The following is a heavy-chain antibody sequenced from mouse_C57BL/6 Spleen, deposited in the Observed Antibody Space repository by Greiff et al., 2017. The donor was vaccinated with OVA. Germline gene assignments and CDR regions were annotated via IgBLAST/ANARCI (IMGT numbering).Heavy chain of an antibody. CDR1: GYTFTSYW. Sequence: QVQLQQPGAELVKPGASVKLSCKASGYTFTSYWMQWVKQRPGQGLEWIGEIDPSDSYTNYNQKFKGKATLTVDTSSSTPYMQLSSLTSEDSAVYYCARPAQVPFAYWGQGTLVTVSA. CDR2: IDPSDSYT. CDR3: ARPAQVPFAY. J-gene: IGHJ3*01. D-gene: IGHD3-2*02. V-gene: IGHV1-50*01.